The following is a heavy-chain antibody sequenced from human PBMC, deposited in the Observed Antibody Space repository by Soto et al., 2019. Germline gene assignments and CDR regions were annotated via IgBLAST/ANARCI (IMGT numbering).Heavy chain of an antibody. V-gene: IGHV3-48*01. CDR2: ISSSSSTI. J-gene: IGHJ5*02. CDR1: GFTFRSYS. CDR3: ARGGGGGLFDP. D-gene: IGHD2-21*01. Sequence: GGSLRLSCAASGFTFRSYSMNWVRQAPGKGLEWVSYISSSSSTIYNADSVKGRFTISRDNAKNLLYLQMNNLTADDTGVYYCARGGGGGLFDPWGQGSVVTVSS.